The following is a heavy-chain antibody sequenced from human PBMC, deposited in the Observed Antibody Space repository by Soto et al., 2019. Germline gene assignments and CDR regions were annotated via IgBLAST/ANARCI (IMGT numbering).Heavy chain of an antibody. D-gene: IGHD4-17*01. Sequence: QVQLVESGGGVVQPGRSLRLSCAASGFTFSSYGMHWVRQAPGKGLEWVAVIWYDGSNKYYADSVKGRFTISRDNSKNTLYLQMNSLRAEDTDVYYCARWTTVTSYYGMDVWGQGTTVTVSS. J-gene: IGHJ6*02. V-gene: IGHV3-33*01. CDR3: ARWTTVTSYYGMDV. CDR1: GFTFSSYG. CDR2: IWYDGSNK.